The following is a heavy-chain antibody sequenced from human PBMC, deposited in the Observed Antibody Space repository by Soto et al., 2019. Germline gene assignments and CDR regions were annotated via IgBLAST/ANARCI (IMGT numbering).Heavy chain of an antibody. J-gene: IGHJ4*02. Sequence: RGESLKISCQSSGYTFSNFWIGWVRQLPGKGLEWMGIIYPGDHETRYSPSFHGKVTIQADRSINTAYLQWNSLEASDTAFYYCTRGSDYDVLTGLDESPPWPDYWGPGTLVTVSS. D-gene: IGHD3-9*01. CDR1: GYTFSNFW. CDR3: TRGSDYDVLTGLDESPPWPDY. CDR2: IYPGDHET. V-gene: IGHV5-51*01.